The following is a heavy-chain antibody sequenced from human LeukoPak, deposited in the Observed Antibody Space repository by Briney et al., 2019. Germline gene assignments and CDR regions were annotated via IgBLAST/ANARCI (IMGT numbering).Heavy chain of an antibody. Sequence: KTGGSLRLSCAASGFTFSNHWMAWVRPTPGKGPEWVANIDEDGDVKSYAESVKGRFTVSRDNGRASVDLQMNSLRAEDTAIYYCARHVPRGRSDFDCWGQGVLVTVS. CDR3: ARHVPRGRSDFDC. CDR2: IDEDGDVK. V-gene: IGHV3-7*01. CDR1: GFTFSNHW. D-gene: IGHD5-12*01. J-gene: IGHJ4*02.